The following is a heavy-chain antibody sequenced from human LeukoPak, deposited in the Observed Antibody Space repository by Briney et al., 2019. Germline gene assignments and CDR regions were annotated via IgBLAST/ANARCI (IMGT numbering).Heavy chain of an antibody. Sequence: GGSLRLSCAASGFTFSSYEMNWVRQAPGKGLEWVSYISSSGSTIYYADSVKGRFTISRDNAKNTVFLQMNSLRAEDPAVYYCARDKVDTGAFDIWGQGTMVTVPS. J-gene: IGHJ3*02. V-gene: IGHV3-48*03. D-gene: IGHD5-18*01. CDR1: GFTFSSYE. CDR2: ISSSGSTI. CDR3: ARDKVDTGAFDI.